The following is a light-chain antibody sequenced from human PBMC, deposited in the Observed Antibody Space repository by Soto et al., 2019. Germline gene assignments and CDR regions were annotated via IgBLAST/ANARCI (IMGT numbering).Light chain of an antibody. CDR1: QSISSY. CDR2: AAS. Sequence: DIQMTHSPSSLSSSVGDRVTITCRASQSISSYLNWYQQKPGKAPKLLIYAASSLQSGVPSRFSGSRSGTYITLTISSLQPEDFATYYCQHSYSTPRTFGQGTKVEIK. CDR3: QHSYSTPRT. J-gene: IGKJ1*01. V-gene: IGKV1-39*01.